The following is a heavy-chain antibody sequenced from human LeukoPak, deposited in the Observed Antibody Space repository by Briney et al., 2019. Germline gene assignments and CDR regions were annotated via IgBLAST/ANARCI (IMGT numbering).Heavy chain of an antibody. D-gene: IGHD3-3*01. CDR1: GFTFSSYS. V-gene: IGHV3-48*01. CDR2: ISSSSSTI. CDR3: AKDQGGPWSGYWKDAFDI. J-gene: IGHJ3*02. Sequence: HPGGSLRLSCAASGFTFSSYSMNWVRQAPGKGLEWVSYISSSSSTIYYADSVKGRFTISRDNAKNSLYLQMNSLRAEGTAVYYCAKDQGGPWSGYWKDAFDIWGQGTMVTVSS.